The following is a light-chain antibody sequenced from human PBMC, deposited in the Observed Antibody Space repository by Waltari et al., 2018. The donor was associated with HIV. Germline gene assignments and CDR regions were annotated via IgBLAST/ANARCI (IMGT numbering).Light chain of an antibody. Sequence: LMTQTPVSLSVTPGQPASISCKSSQTLLHSDGQSYLYWYLQKAGQPPHHLISEAHKRFHGVPERFSGSGSGTHFILTISRVEAEDVGVYYCLQSIDFPLTFGGGTKVEIK. CDR1: QTLLHSDGQSY. J-gene: IGKJ4*01. V-gene: IGKV2D-29*01. CDR3: LQSIDFPLT. CDR2: EAH.